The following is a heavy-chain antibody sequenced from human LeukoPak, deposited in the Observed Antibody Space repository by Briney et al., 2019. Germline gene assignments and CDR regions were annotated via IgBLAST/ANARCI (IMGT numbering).Heavy chain of an antibody. J-gene: IGHJ6*02. D-gene: IGHD3-16*01. Sequence: SQSLSLTRTVSGGSISSVSYWGSWIRQPPDKGLEWIEYVHYSGSTYYNPSLKSRVSISVDTSENRLSLTLPSLTAADTAVYYCARGHRSSSAYHCNAMDVWGQGTTVTVSS. CDR3: ARGHRSSSAYHCNAMDV. V-gene: IGHV4-31*03. CDR2: VHYSGST. CDR1: GGSISSVSYW.